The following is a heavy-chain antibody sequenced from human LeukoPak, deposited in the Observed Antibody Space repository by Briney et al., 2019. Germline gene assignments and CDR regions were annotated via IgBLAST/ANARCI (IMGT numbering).Heavy chain of an antibody. J-gene: IGHJ2*01. CDR3: AGVAFSGSSCYSGCFLP. D-gene: IGHD2-15*01. Sequence: SDTLSLTCTVSGCSLSSYYWSWIRQPAGKGLEWIGRIYTSGSTNYNPSLKSRVTMSVDTSKNQFSRKLSSVTASDTAVYYCAGVAFSGSSCYSGCFLPRGRGSMVSVSS. V-gene: IGHV4-4*07. CDR2: IYTSGST. CDR1: GCSLSSYY.